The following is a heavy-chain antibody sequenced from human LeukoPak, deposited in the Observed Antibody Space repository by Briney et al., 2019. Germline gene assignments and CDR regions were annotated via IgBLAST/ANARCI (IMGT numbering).Heavy chain of an antibody. D-gene: IGHD5-18*01. CDR2: ININEGP. CDR1: GGSISSYR. V-gene: IGHV4-4*07. Sequence: PSETLSLTCTVSGGSISSYRWSWIRQPAGKGLEWIGHININEGPKYNPSLRSRVTVSADTSRNQYSLNLSSVTAADTAVYYCARDGNSYGPDFDYWGQGTLVTVSS. J-gene: IGHJ4*02. CDR3: ARDGNSYGPDFDY.